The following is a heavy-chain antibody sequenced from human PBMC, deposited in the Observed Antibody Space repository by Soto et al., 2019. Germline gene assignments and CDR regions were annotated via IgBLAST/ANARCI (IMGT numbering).Heavy chain of an antibody. V-gene: IGHV4-39*01. D-gene: IGHD3-3*01. J-gene: IGHJ4*02. CDR1: GGSISSSSYY. CDR2: IYYSGST. Sequence: SETLSLTCTVSGGSISSSSYYWGWIRQPPGKGLEWIGSIYYSGSTYYNPSLKSRVTISVDTSKNQFSLKLTSVTAADTAVYYCASSIAFWSGYPYYFDYWGQGTLVTVSS. CDR3: ASSIAFWSGYPYYFDY.